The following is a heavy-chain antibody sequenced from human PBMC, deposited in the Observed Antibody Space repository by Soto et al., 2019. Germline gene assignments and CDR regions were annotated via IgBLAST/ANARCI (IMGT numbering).Heavy chain of an antibody. V-gene: IGHV4-30-2*01. D-gene: IGHD4-17*01. CDR2: IYHSGST. J-gene: IGHJ6*02. CDR3: ARDPHGDYGMDV. CDR1: VGSRSSGGYS. Sequence: PSETLDLTCSVSVGSRSSGGYSGSWMLQPPGKGLEWIGYIYHSGSTYYNPSLKSRVTISVDRSKNQFSLKLSSVTAADTAGYYCARDPHGDYGMDVWGQGTTVTVSS.